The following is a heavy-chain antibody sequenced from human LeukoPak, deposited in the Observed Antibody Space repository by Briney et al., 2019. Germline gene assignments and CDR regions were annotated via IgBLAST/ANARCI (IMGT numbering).Heavy chain of an antibody. CDR3: VRAGANYYGSGSYYNWFDP. CDR1: GGSFSGYY. D-gene: IGHD3-10*01. J-gene: IGHJ5*02. Sequence: PSETLSLTCAVYGGSFSGYYWSWIRQPPGKGLEWIGEINHSGSTNYNPSLKSRVTISVDTSKNQFSLKLSSVTAADTAVYYCVRAGANYYGSGSYYNWFDPWGQGTLVTVSS. CDR2: INHSGST. V-gene: IGHV4-34*01.